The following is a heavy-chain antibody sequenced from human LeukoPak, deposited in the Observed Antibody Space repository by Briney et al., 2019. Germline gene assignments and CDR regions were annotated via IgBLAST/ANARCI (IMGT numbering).Heavy chain of an antibody. D-gene: IGHD3-22*01. V-gene: IGHV3-23*01. CDR3: AKAGAYYYDSSGFDY. CDR2: ISGSGGST. J-gene: IGHJ4*02. Sequence: GGSLRLSCAASGFTFGSYSMNWVRQAPGKGLEWVSAISGSGGSTYYADSVKGRFTIPRDNSKNTLYLQMNSLRAEDTAVYYCAKAGAYYYDSSGFDYWGQGTLVTVSS. CDR1: GFTFGSYS.